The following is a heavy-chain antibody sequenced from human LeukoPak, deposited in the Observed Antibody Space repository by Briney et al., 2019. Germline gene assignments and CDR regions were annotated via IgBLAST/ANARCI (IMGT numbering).Heavy chain of an antibody. CDR3: TKDHEGYFDY. Sequence: ASVKVSXKASGGTFSSYAISWVRQAPGQGLEWMARIIPIFGTSDYAQKFQGRVTITTDESTSTAFMELSGLRSEGTAVYYCTKDHEGYFDYWGQGSLVTVSS. J-gene: IGHJ4*02. V-gene: IGHV1-69*05. CDR2: IIPIFGTS. CDR1: GGTFSSYA.